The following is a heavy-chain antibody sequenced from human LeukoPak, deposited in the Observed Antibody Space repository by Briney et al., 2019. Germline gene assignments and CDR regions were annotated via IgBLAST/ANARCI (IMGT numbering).Heavy chain of an antibody. J-gene: IGHJ4*02. Sequence: GGSLRLSCAASGFTFSTYAMAWVRQAPGKGLEWVSSVSDGGSDTYYADSVKGRFTISRDNSRNTLFLQMHSLRAEDTAAYYCMKRPSESCTSGGCYFDSWGQGTLVTVSS. CDR2: VSDGGSDT. CDR1: GFTFSTYA. D-gene: IGHD2-8*01. V-gene: IGHV3-23*01. CDR3: MKRPSESCTSGGCYFDS.